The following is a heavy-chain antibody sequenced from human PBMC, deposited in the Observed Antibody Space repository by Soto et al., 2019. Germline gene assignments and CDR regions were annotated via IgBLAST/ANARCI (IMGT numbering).Heavy chain of an antibody. CDR1: GGSISSYY. CDR3: ARDCYDSSGYYYGYFDY. CDR2: IYYSGST. V-gene: IGHV4-59*01. D-gene: IGHD3-22*01. J-gene: IGHJ4*02. Sequence: SETLSLTYAVSGGSISSYYWSWIRQPPGKGLEWIGYIYYSGSTNYNPSLKSRVTIPVDTSKNQFSLKLSSVTAADTAVYYCARDCYDSSGYYYGYFDYWGQGTLVTVSS.